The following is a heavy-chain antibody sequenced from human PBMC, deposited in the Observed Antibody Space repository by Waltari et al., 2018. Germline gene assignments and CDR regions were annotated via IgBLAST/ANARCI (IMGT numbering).Heavy chain of an antibody. CDR2: INPNSGGT. V-gene: IGHV1-2*06. CDR1: GYTFTGYY. D-gene: IGHD5-12*01. CDR3: ARERGYSGYDRSGYFDY. J-gene: IGHJ4*02. Sequence: QVQLVQSGAEVKKPGASVTVSCKASGYTFTGYYMHWVRQAPGQGLEWMGRINPNSGGTNYAQKFQGRVTMTRDTSISTAYMELSRLRSDDTAVYYCARERGYSGYDRSGYFDYWGQGTLVTVSS.